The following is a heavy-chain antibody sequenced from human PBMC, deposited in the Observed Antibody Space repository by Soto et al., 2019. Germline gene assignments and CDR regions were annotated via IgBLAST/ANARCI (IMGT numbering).Heavy chain of an antibody. D-gene: IGHD5-18*01. Sequence: EVQLVESGGGLVKPGGSLRLSCAASGFTFSTYNMNWVRQAPGKGLEWVSSISSSSSYIYYSYSVRGRFIISRDNAKNSLYLQMRSLRAEVADVYYCAREDTYGLDYFDYWGQGPLVTVSS. J-gene: IGHJ4*02. CDR3: AREDTYGLDYFDY. V-gene: IGHV3-21*01. CDR1: GFTFSTYN. CDR2: ISSSSSYI.